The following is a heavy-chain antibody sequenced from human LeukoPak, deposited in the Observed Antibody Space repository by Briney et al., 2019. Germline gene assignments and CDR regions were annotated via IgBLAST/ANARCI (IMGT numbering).Heavy chain of an antibody. Sequence: GGSLRLSCAASGFTFRSYGMSWARQARGKGLEWVSAISGSGGSTHYADSVKGRFTISRDDSKNTLYLRMNSLRAEDTSVYYCAKGFGKYYDPRNRGVFDIWSQGTMVTVSS. CDR2: ISGSGGST. D-gene: IGHD3-3*01. V-gene: IGHV3-23*01. CDR1: GFTFRSYG. J-gene: IGHJ3*02. CDR3: AKGFGKYYDPRNRGVFDI.